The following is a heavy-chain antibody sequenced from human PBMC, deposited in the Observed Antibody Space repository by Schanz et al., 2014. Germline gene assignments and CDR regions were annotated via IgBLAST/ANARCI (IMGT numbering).Heavy chain of an antibody. CDR3: ARERWLGGPLDY. D-gene: IGHD2-15*01. CDR1: GFTFTTNA. Sequence: EVQLVESGGGLVQPGGSLRLSCAASGFTFTTNAMSWVRQPPGKGLEWVSAISGNGGSAYYADSVKGRFTISRDNSKNTLYLQMNRLRAEDAAVYYCARERWLGGPLDYWGQGTLGAVSS. CDR2: ISGNGGSA. V-gene: IGHV3-23*04. J-gene: IGHJ4*02.